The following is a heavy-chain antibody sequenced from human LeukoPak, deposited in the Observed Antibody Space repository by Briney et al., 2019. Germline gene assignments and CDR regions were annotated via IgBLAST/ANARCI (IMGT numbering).Heavy chain of an antibody. Sequence: ASVKVSCKASGYTFTGYYMHWVRQAPGQGLEWMGWINPNSGGTNYAQKFQGRVTMTRDTSISTACMELSRLRSDDTAVYYCARGSVLTYCSSTSCYNPRFDIWGQGTMVTVSS. CDR3: ARGSVLTYCSSTSCYNPRFDI. J-gene: IGHJ3*02. V-gene: IGHV1-2*02. D-gene: IGHD2-2*02. CDR2: INPNSGGT. CDR1: GYTFTGYY.